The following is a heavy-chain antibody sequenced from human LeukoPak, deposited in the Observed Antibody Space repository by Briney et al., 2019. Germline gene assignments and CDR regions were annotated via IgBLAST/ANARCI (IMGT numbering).Heavy chain of an antibody. D-gene: IGHD3-3*01. V-gene: IGHV1-46*01. Sequence: ASVKVSCKASGYTFTGYYMHWVRQAPGQGLEWMGWINPSGGSTSYAQKFQGRVTMTRDTSTSTVYLELSSLRSEDTAVYYCARAPLYTIFGVVMDYYYYYGMDVWGQGTTVTVSS. J-gene: IGHJ6*02. CDR3: ARAPLYTIFGVVMDYYYYYGMDV. CDR1: GYTFTGYY. CDR2: INPSGGST.